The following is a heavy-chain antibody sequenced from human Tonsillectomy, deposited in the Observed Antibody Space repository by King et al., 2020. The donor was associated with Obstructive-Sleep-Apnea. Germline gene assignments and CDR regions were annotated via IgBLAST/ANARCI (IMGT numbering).Heavy chain of an antibody. V-gene: IGHV3-23*04. J-gene: IGHJ4*02. CDR3: AKEGSYYGSGSYYTDY. D-gene: IGHD3-10*01. CDR2: VSGRGDTT. CDR1: GFSFSSFA. Sequence: VQLVESGGGLVQPGGSLRLSCAASGFSFSSFAVSWVRQAPGRGLEWVSVVSGRGDTTYYTDSVKGRFTISRDNSENTLYLQMNSLRVEDTAVYYCAKEGSYYGSGSYYTDYWGQGTLVTVSS.